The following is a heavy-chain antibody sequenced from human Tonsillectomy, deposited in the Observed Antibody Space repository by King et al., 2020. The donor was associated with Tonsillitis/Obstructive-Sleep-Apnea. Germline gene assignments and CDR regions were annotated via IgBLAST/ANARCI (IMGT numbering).Heavy chain of an antibody. CDR2: ITVYNGNT. Sequence: VQLVESGAEVKKPGASVKVSCKASGYTFISYGISWVRQAPGQGLEWMGWITVYNGNTNYAQKFQGRVIMTTDTSTSTAYMELRSLRSDDTAVYYCARGGTTASYYYMDVWGKGTTVTVSS. CDR3: ARGGTTASYYYMDV. D-gene: IGHD1-7*01. V-gene: IGHV1-18*01. CDR1: GYTFISYG. J-gene: IGHJ6*03.